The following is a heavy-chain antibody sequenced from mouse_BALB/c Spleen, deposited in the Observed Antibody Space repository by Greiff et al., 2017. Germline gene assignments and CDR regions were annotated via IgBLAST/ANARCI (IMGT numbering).Heavy chain of an antibody. CDR3: ARDHYGSSYDAMDY. J-gene: IGHJ4*01. V-gene: IGHV2-9*02. CDR2: IWAGGST. CDR1: GFSLTSYG. Sequence: VMLVESGPGLVAPSQSLSITCTVSGFSLTSYGVHWVRQPPGKGLEWLGVIWAGGSTNYNSALMSRLSISKDNSKSQVFLKMNSLQTDDTAMYYCARDHYGSSYDAMDYWGQGTSVTVSS. D-gene: IGHD1-1*01.